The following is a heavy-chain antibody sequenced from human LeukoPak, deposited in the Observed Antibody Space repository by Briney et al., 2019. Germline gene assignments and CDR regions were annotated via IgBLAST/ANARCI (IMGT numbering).Heavy chain of an antibody. V-gene: IGHV4-39*01. D-gene: IGHD1/OR15-1a*01. Sequence: SETLTLTCTVSGVSISGCYWVWIRQSPKRSLEYIGSIFYREGFSYGGTTFYNPSLQSRVTISVDTSKNSFSLTLKSVTAADTAVYFCARQISANKHYWGKGTLVTVSS. CDR2: IFYREGFSYGGTT. CDR1: GVSISGCY. CDR3: ARQISANKHY. J-gene: IGHJ4*02.